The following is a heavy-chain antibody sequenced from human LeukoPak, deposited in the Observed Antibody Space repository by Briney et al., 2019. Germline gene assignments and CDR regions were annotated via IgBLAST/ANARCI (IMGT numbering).Heavy chain of an antibody. CDR3: ARDFPPRYFDWPQPYYYYGMDV. J-gene: IGHJ6*02. CDR2: IYTSGST. Sequence: SETLSLTCTVSGGSISSYYWSWIRQPAGKGLEWIGRIYTSGSTNYNPSLKSRVTMSVDTSKNQFSLKLSSVTAADTAVYYCARDFPPRYFDWPQPYYYYGMDVWGQGTTVTVSS. D-gene: IGHD3-9*01. CDR1: GGSISSYY. V-gene: IGHV4-4*07.